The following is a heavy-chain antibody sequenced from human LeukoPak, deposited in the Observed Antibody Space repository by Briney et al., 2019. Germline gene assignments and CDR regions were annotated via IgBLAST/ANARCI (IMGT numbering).Heavy chain of an antibody. V-gene: IGHV3-30*02. D-gene: IGHD4-11*01. Sequence: QPGGSLRLSCAASGFTFSSYGMHWVRQAPGKGLEWVAFIRYDGSNKYYADSVKGRFTISRDNSKNTLYLQMNSLRAEDTAVYYCAKGFSATVTTPNFDYWGQGTLVTVSS. CDR1: GFTFSSYG. J-gene: IGHJ4*02. CDR2: IRYDGSNK. CDR3: AKGFSATVTTPNFDY.